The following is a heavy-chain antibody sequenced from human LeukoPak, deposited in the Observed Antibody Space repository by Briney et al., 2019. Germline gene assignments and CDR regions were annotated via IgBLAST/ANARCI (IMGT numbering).Heavy chain of an antibody. Sequence: ASVKVSCKASGGTFSSYAISWVRQAPGQGLEWMGWMNPNSGNTGYAQKFQGRVTMTRNTSISTAYMELSSLRSEDTAVYYCARGRSSYNWNDGLWFDPWGQGTLVTVSS. CDR2: MNPNSGNT. CDR3: ARGRSSYNWNDGLWFDP. CDR1: GGTFSSYA. J-gene: IGHJ5*02. D-gene: IGHD1-1*01. V-gene: IGHV1-8*02.